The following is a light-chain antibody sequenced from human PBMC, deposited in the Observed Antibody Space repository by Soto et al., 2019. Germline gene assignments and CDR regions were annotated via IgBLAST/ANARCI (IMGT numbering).Light chain of an antibody. CDR3: QQIHSYPFT. J-gene: IGKJ5*01. CDR1: QAMTTY. Sequence: DIELTQAPSFLSASVGDRVTISCRASQAMTTYVAWYQQKPGKAPKLLIYGASTLQSGVPSRFSGSESGAVFTLTISRLQPEDFATYYCQQIHSYPFTFGQGTRLEI. CDR2: GAS. V-gene: IGKV1-9*01.